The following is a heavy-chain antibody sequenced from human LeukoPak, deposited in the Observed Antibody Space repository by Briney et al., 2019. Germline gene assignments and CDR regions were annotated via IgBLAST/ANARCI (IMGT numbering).Heavy chain of an antibody. Sequence: ASVTVSCKASGYTFTSHDINWVRQASGQGPEWMGWINPSAGDRGYAQKFQGRVTITRSTSMNTAYMELSSLRSEDTAAYYCTRHTSPTFDYWGQGTLVTVSS. CDR1: GYTFTSHD. D-gene: IGHD2-2*01. CDR3: TRHTSPTFDY. V-gene: IGHV1-8*01. CDR2: INPSAGDR. J-gene: IGHJ4*02.